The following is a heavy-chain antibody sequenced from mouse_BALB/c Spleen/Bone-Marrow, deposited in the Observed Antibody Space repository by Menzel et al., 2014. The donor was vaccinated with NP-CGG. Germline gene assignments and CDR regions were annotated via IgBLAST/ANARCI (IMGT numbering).Heavy chain of an antibody. V-gene: IGHV5-4*02. CDR3: ARALYGSSYEFAY. CDR1: GFTFSDYY. D-gene: IGHD1-1*01. Sequence: EVKLMESGGGLVKPGGSLKLSCAASGFTFSDYYMYWVRQTPEKRLEWVATISDGGSYTYYPDSVKGRFTISRDNAKNNLYLQMSSLKSEDTAMYYCARALYGSSYEFAYWGQGTLVTVSA. J-gene: IGHJ3*01. CDR2: ISDGGSYT.